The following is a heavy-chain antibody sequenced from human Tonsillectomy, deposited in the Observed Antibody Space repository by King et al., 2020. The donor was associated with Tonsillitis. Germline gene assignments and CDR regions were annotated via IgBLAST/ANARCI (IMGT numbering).Heavy chain of an antibody. CDR1: GGSISSGTYY. Sequence: VQLQESGPGLVKPSQTLSLTCTVSGGSISSGTYYWSWIRQPAGQGLEWIGRIYNSGHTTYNPSLTDRVTISIDTSQNQFSLKLPSVTAADTAMYYCARGSGNSAFDIWGQGTMVTVSS. V-gene: IGHV4-61*02. CDR2: IYNSGHT. D-gene: IGHD1-26*01. J-gene: IGHJ3*02. CDR3: ARGSGNSAFDI.